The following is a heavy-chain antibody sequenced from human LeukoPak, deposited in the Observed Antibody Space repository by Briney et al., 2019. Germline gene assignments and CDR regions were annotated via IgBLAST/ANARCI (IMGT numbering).Heavy chain of an antibody. CDR1: GGSISNYY. V-gene: IGHV4-59*08. J-gene: IGHJ4*02. CDR2: IYYSGYT. CDR3: ARHSVRSPHYFDY. Sequence: SETLSLTCTVSGGSISNYYWSWLRHPPGKGLEWLGFIYYSGYTHYKSSLKSRVTISVDTSKNQFSLRLSSVTAADTAVYYCARHSVRSPHYFDYWGQGTLVTVSS. D-gene: IGHD1-26*01.